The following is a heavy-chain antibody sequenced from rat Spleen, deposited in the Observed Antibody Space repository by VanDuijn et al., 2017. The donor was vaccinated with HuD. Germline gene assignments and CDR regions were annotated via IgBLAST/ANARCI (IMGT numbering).Heavy chain of an antibody. CDR2: IASGGSNT. CDR3: TTDHDSGFGWFAF. CDR1: GFTFSSFA. J-gene: IGHJ3*01. Sequence: EVQLVESGGCLVQPGRSLKISCAASGFTFSSFAMAWVRQAPKKSLEWVATIASGGSNTYYRDSVKGRFTISRDNAKSTLYLKMDSLRSEDTASYFCTTDHDSGFGWFAFWGQGTLVTVSS. V-gene: IGHV5-27*01. D-gene: IGHD1-2*01.